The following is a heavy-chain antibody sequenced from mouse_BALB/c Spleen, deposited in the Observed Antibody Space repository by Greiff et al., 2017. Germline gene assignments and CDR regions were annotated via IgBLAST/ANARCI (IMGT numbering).Heavy chain of an antibody. J-gene: IGHJ3*01. CDR2: ISSGSSTI. CDR3: ARSDGGFAY. Sequence: EVKVVESGGGLVQPGGSRKLSCAASGFTFSSFGMHWVRQAPEKGLEWVAYISSGSSTIYYADTVKGRFTISRDNPKNTLFLQMTSLRSEDTAMYYCARSDGGFAYWGQGTLVTVSA. CDR1: GFTFSSFG. V-gene: IGHV5-17*02.